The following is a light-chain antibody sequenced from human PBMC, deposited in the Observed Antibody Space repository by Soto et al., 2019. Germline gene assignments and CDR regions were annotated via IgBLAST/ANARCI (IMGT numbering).Light chain of an antibody. CDR3: CSYAGRYTRV. V-gene: IGLV2-11*01. Sequence: QSVLTQPRSVSGSPGQSITISCTGTSSDVSAYNYVSWYQQHPGKAPKIMIYDVSKRPSGVPDRFSGSKSGNTASLTISGLQTEDEADYYCCSYAGRYTRVFGGGTKVTV. CDR2: DVS. J-gene: IGLJ3*02. CDR1: SSDVSAYNY.